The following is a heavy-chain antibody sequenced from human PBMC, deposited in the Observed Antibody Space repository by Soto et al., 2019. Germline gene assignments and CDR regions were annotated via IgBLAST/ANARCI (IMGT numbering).Heavy chain of an antibody. CDR1: GFTFSSYD. J-gene: IGHJ6*03. CDR3: ARAGNYIWGSYRRNYYYYYMDV. CDR2: IGTAGDT. D-gene: IGHD3-16*02. Sequence: GGSLRLSCAASGFTFSSYDMHWVRQATGKGLEWVSAIGTAGDTYYPGSVKGRFTISRENAKNSLYLQMNSLRAGDTAVYYCARAGNYIWGSYRRNYYYYYMDVWGKGTTVTVSS. V-gene: IGHV3-13*01.